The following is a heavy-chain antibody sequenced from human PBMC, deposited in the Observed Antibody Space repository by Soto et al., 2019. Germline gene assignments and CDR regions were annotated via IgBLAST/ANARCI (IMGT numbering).Heavy chain of an antibody. CDR3: ARDRFGESYYYMDV. Sequence: ASVKVSCKASGYTFTGYYMHWVRQAPGQGLEWMGWINPNSGGTNYAQKFQGWVTMTRDTSISTAYMELSRLRSDDTAVYHCARDRFGESYYYMDVWGKGTTVTVSS. CDR2: INPNSGGT. V-gene: IGHV1-2*04. D-gene: IGHD3-10*01. CDR1: GYTFTGYY. J-gene: IGHJ6*03.